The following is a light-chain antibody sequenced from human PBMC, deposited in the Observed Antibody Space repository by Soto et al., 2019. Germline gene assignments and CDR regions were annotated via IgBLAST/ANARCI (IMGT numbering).Light chain of an antibody. CDR1: SSDVGRYDY. Sequence: QSVLTQPASVSGSPGQSIAISCTGTSSDVGRYDYVSWYQHHPGKAPKLIIHEVSNRPSGVPDRFSGSNSGNTPSLTISGPQADDEADYYCSPHTTYIPRVFGTGTKVTVL. CDR3: SPHTTYIPRV. CDR2: EVS. V-gene: IGLV2-14*01. J-gene: IGLJ1*01.